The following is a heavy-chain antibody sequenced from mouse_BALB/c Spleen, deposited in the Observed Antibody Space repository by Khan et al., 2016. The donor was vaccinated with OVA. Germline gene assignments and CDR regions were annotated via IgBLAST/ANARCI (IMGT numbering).Heavy chain of an antibody. V-gene: IGHV7-3*02. CDR1: GFTFTDYY. Sequence: EVELVESGGGLVQPGGSLRLSCATSGFTFTDYYMSWVRQPPGKALEWLGFIRNKAKDYTTEYSASVKGRFTISRDISHSIVYLQMTTLRPVDSATDYCARATVVDIYWYFDVWGAGTTVTVSS. CDR3: ARATVVDIYWYFDV. J-gene: IGHJ1*01. CDR2: IRNKAKDYTT. D-gene: IGHD1-1*01.